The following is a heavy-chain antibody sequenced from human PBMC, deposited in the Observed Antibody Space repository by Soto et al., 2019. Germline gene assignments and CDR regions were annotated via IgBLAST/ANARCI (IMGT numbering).Heavy chain of an antibody. Sequence: GGSLRLSCAASGFTFSSYGMHWVRQAPGKGLEWVAVIWYDGSNKYYADSVKGRFTISRDNSKNTLYLQMNSLRAEDTAVYYCARDPNPTIFGVVGDYWGQGTLVTVSS. CDR1: GFTFSSYG. V-gene: IGHV3-33*01. J-gene: IGHJ4*02. D-gene: IGHD3-3*01. CDR3: ARDPNPTIFGVVGDY. CDR2: IWYDGSNK.